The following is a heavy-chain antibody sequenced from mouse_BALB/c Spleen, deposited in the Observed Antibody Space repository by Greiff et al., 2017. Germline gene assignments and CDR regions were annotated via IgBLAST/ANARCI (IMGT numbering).Heavy chain of an antibody. J-gene: IGHJ3*01. CDR1: GYTFTSYW. D-gene: IGHD1-2*01. CDR3: ARGGIYYGYGGFAY. CDR2: FKPSNGYT. V-gene: IGHV1-7*01. Sequence: QVQLKESGAELAKPGASVKMSCKASGYTFTSYWMHWVKQRPGQGLEWIGYFKPSNGYTEYNHKFKDKATLTADKSSSTAYMQLSSLTSEDSAVYYCARGGIYYGYGGFAYWGQGTLGTVSA.